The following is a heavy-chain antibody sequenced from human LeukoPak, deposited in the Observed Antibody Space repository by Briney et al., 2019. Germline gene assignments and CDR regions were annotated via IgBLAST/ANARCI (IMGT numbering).Heavy chain of an antibody. CDR2: ISSSGSTI. J-gene: IGHJ4*02. Sequence: GGSLRLSCAASGFTFSDYYMSWIRQAPGKGLEWVSSISSSGSTIYYADSVKGRFTISRDNAKNSLYLQMNSLRAEDTAVYYCARDYCSGGSCYPNGLYYFDYWGQGTLVTVSS. D-gene: IGHD2-15*01. CDR1: GFTFSDYY. V-gene: IGHV3-11*01. CDR3: ARDYCSGGSCYPNGLYYFDY.